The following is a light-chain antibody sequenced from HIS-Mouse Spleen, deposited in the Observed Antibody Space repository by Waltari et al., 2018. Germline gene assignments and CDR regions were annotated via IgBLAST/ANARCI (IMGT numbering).Light chain of an antibody. CDR2: EGS. V-gene: IGLV2-23*01. CDR3: CSYAGSSTLV. CDR1: SSEVGSYNL. Sequence: QSALTQPASVSGSPGQSIPISCPGTSSEVGSYNLVSWYQQHPGKAPKLMIYEGSKRPSGVSNRFSGSNSGNTASLTISGLQAEDEADYYCCSYAGSSTLVFGGGTKLTVL. J-gene: IGLJ2*01.